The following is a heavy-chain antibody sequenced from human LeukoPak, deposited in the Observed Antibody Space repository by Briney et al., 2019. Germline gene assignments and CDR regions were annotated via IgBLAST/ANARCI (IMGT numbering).Heavy chain of an antibody. Sequence: GGSLRLSCAASGFTFSSYEMNWVRQAPGKGLEWVSYISSSGGTIYYADSVKGRFTISRDNAKNSLYLQMNSLRAEDTAVYYCAKDSVIGTAGVHWGQGTLVTVSS. CDR3: AKDSVIGTAGVH. D-gene: IGHD3-16*02. V-gene: IGHV3-48*03. J-gene: IGHJ4*02. CDR2: ISSSGGTI. CDR1: GFTFSSYE.